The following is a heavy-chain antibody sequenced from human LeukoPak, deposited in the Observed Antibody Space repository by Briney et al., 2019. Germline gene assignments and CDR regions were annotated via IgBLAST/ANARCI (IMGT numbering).Heavy chain of an antibody. D-gene: IGHD6-13*01. V-gene: IGHV3-21*01. CDR1: GFTFSSYS. CDR2: ISSSSSYI. CDR3: ARGGWQQLPHTRNWFDP. Sequence: GGPLRLSCAASGFTFSSYSMNWVRQAPGKGLEWVSSISSSSSYIYYADSVKGRFTISRDNAKNSLYLQMNSLRAEDTAVYYCARGGWQQLPHTRNWFDPWGQGTLVTVSS. J-gene: IGHJ5*02.